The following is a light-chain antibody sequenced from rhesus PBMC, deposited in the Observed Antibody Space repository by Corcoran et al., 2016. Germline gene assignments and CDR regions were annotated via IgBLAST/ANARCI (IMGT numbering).Light chain of an antibody. Sequence: IQMTQSPSSLSASVGDTVTITCRASQSISSWLAWYQQKPGKAPNLLIYKASSFQSGVPSRFSGSGAGTDFTLTISSLQSEDFATYYCQQYSSSPLTFGGGTKVELK. V-gene: IGKV1-22*01. CDR3: QQYSSSPLT. J-gene: IGKJ4*01. CDR1: QSISSW. CDR2: KAS.